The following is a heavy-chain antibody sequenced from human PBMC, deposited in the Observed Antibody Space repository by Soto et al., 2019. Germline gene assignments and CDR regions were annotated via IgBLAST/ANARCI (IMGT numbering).Heavy chain of an antibody. D-gene: IGHD1-26*01. Sequence: QLVQSGAEVKKPGASVKVSCKASGYTFTDYVIHWVRQAPGQRPEWMGWIHGGNGNTEYSQKFQGRVTITRDTSATTSHMELRSLRSGDTAVFYCAREDNPQSGTYFFDSWGQGTLVTVSS. CDR2: IHGGNGNT. CDR3: AREDNPQSGTYFFDS. V-gene: IGHV1-3*01. J-gene: IGHJ4*02. CDR1: GYTFTDYV.